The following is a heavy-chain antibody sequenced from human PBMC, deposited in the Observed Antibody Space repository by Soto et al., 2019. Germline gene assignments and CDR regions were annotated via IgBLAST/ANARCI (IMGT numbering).Heavy chain of an antibody. J-gene: IGHJ4*02. D-gene: IGHD2-2*01. V-gene: IGHV3-30*18. Sequence: PGGSLRLSCAASGFTFSSYSMNWVRQAPGKGLEWVAAISYNGSNKYYADSVKGRFTISRDNSKNTLYLQMNSLRAEDTAVYYCAKGPSNFDYWGQGTLVTVSS. CDR1: GFTFSSYS. CDR2: ISYNGSNK. CDR3: AKGPSNFDY.